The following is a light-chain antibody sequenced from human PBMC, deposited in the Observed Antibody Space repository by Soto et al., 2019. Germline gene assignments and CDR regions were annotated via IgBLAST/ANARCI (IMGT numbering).Light chain of an antibody. J-gene: IGLJ2*01. Sequence: QSALTQPPSASGSPGQSVTISCTGTSRDVGGYNGVSWYQQHPGKAPKFMIYEVSRRPSGVPDRFSGSKSGNTASLTISGLQSDDEADYYCASYAGSNNPVIFGGGTKLTVL. CDR1: SRDVGGYNG. CDR2: EVS. V-gene: IGLV2-8*01. CDR3: ASYAGSNNPVI.